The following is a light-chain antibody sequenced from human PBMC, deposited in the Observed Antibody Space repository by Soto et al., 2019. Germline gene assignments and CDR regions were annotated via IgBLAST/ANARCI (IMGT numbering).Light chain of an antibody. V-gene: IGKV3-11*01. CDR3: QQRSDWPLT. CDR2: EAS. J-gene: IGKJ4*01. Sequence: EIVLTQSPATLSLSPGERATLSCRASQSINSYLAWYQKKPCQAPSLLMYEASNRATGIPARFSGRRSGTDFTLITSSLEPEDFAVYYCQQRSDWPLTFGGGTKVAIK. CDR1: QSINSY.